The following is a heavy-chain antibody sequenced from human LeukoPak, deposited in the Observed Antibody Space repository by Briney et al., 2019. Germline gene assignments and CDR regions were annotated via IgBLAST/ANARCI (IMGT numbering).Heavy chain of an antibody. CDR2: IYYSGST. J-gene: IGHJ3*02. CDR3: ARAPTDDAFDI. D-gene: IGHD4-17*01. CDR1: GGSISSGDYY. V-gene: IGHV4-30-4*01. Sequence: SETLSLTCTVSGGSISSGDYYWSWIRQPPGKGLEWIGYIYYSGSTYYNPSLKSRVTISVDTSKNQFSLKLSSVTAADTAVYYCARAPTDDAFDIWGQGTMVTVSS.